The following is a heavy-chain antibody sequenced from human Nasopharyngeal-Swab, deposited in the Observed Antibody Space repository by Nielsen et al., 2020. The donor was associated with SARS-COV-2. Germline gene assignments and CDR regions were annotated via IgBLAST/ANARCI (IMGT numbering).Heavy chain of an antibody. CDR1: GFTFSSYA. D-gene: IGHD4-17*01. J-gene: IGHJ6*03. Sequence: GESLKISCAASGFTFSSYAMSWVRQAPGKGLEWVSAISGSGGSTYHADSVKGRFTISRDNSKNTLYLQMNSLRAEDTAIYYCAKYYGDYPYYYYMDVWGKGTTVTVSS. CDR3: AKYYGDYPYYYYMDV. V-gene: IGHV3-23*01. CDR2: ISGSGGST.